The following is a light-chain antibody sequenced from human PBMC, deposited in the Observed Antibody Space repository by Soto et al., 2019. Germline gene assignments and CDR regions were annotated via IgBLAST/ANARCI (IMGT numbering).Light chain of an antibody. CDR1: ALPKQY. V-gene: IGLV3-25*02. CDR3: QSADSSGTYVV. Sequence: SYELTQPPSVSVSPGQTARITCSGDALPKQYAYWYQQKPGQAPVLVIYKDNERPSGIPERFSGSSSGTTVTLTISGVKAEDEADYYCQSADSSGTYVVFGGGTK. J-gene: IGLJ2*01. CDR2: KDN.